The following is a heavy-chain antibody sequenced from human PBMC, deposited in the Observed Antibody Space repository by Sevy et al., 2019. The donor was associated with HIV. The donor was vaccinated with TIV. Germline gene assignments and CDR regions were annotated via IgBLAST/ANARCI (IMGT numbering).Heavy chain of an antibody. J-gene: IGHJ4*02. CDR3: ATTKDYYESSGSPVDD. CDR2: FDPEDGET. CDR1: GKKVTQLA. V-gene: IGHV1-24*01. Sequence: ASVKVSCKVSGKKVTQLAMHWVRQAPGKGLEWMATFDPEDGETFYAQNFQGRVTMTEDTSRDTAYMELSSLRSGDAAVYYCATTKDYYESSGSPVDDWGQGTLVTVSS. D-gene: IGHD3-22*01.